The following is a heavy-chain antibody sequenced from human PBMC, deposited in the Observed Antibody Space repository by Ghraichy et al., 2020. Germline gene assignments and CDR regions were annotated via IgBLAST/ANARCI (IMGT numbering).Heavy chain of an antibody. D-gene: IGHD2-15*01. Sequence: GESLNISCAASGFNVSSNFMSWVRQAPGKGLEWVSVIYSGGSTYYADSVKGRFTISRHNSKNTLYLQMNSLRVEDTAVYYCARDRNGDATYYYGMDVWGQGTTVTVSS. CDR1: GFNVSSNF. V-gene: IGHV3-53*04. CDR2: IYSGGST. J-gene: IGHJ6*02. CDR3: ARDRNGDATYYYGMDV.